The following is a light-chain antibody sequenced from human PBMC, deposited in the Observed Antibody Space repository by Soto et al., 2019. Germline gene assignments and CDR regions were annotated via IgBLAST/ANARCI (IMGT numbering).Light chain of an antibody. J-gene: IGKJ1*01. V-gene: IGKV3-11*01. Sequence: EIVLTQSPATLSLSPGERATLSCRASQSVSSYLAWYQQKPGQAPRLLMYDVSNRATGIPASFSGSGSGTDFTLTITSIVPEDFAVYYCQQRSSWPWTFGQGTKVDIK. CDR2: DVS. CDR3: QQRSSWPWT. CDR1: QSVSSY.